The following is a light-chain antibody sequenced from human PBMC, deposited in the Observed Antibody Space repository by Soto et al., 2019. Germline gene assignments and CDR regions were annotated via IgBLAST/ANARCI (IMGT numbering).Light chain of an antibody. CDR2: DVA. V-gene: IGLV2-14*03. J-gene: IGLJ1*01. Sequence: QSDLNQPASVSGSPGHSITISCTGTSSDVGGSNFVSWYQQHPGKPPKLIIYDVANRPSGVSNRFSGSKSGSTASLIISRLQTEEDADYSCVSYTSRTTYVLGTGTKVT. CDR1: SSDVGGSNF. CDR3: VSYTSRTTYV.